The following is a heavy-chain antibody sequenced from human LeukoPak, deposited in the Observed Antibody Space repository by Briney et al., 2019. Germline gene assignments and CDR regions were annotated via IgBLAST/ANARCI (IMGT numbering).Heavy chain of an antibody. CDR2: INPNSGGT. Sequence: GASVKVSCKASGYTFTGYYMHWVRQAPGQGLEWMGWINPNSGGTNYAQKFQGRVTMTRDTSISTAYMELSRLRSDDTAVYYCARERGIVLMVYAMDDASDIWGQGTMVTVSS. CDR3: ARERGIVLMVYAMDDASDI. CDR1: GYTFTGYY. V-gene: IGHV1-2*02. J-gene: IGHJ3*02. D-gene: IGHD2-8*01.